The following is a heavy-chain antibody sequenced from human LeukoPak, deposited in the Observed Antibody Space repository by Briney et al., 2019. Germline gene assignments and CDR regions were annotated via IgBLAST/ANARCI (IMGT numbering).Heavy chain of an antibody. J-gene: IGHJ3*02. D-gene: IGHD2-2*01. CDR1: GFTFSSYS. V-gene: IGHV3-21*01. CDR2: ISSSSSYI. CDR3: ARGYCSSTSCYRTHAFDI. Sequence: GGSLRLSCAASGFTFSSYSMNWVRQAPGKGLEWVSSISSSSSYIYYADSVKGRFTISRDNAKNSLYLQMNSLRAEDTAVYYCARGYCSSTSCYRTHAFDIWGQGTMVTVSS.